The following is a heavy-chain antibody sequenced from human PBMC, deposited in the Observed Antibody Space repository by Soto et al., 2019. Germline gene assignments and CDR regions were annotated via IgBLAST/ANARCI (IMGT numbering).Heavy chain of an antibody. V-gene: IGHV1-3*05. CDR1: GYTFTSYA. CDR3: ARSIVVVTALDY. CDR2: INAGNGNT. Sequence: QVQLVQSGAEEKKPGASVKVSCKASGYTFTSYAMHWVRQAPGQRLERMGWINAGNGNTKYSQKFQGRVTITRDTSASTAYMELSRLRSEDTAVYSCARSIVVVTALDYWGQGTLVTVSS. D-gene: IGHD2-21*02. J-gene: IGHJ4*02.